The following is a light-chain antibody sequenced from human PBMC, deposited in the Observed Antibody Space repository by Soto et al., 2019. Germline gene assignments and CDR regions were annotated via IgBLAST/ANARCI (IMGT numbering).Light chain of an antibody. V-gene: IGKV3-15*01. J-gene: IGKJ1*01. CDR1: HYVYSN. Sequence: EIVMTQSPATLSVSPGERATLSCTASHYVYSNVAWFQQRPGQAPRLLIYRASTRATGTPARFSGSGSGTEITLTITSLQSEDFALYYCQQYHNLWTFGQGTKVDI. CDR3: QQYHNLWT. CDR2: RAS.